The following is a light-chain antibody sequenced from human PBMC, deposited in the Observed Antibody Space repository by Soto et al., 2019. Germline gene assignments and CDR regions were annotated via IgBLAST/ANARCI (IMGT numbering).Light chain of an antibody. Sequence: DIQMTQSPSTLSASVGDRVTITCRASQSISSWLAWYQQKPGKAPKLLIYKASSLESGVPSRFSGSGSGAAFTLPISSLQPDDFATYYCQQYNSYPLTFGGGTKVDIK. V-gene: IGKV1-5*03. CDR3: QQYNSYPLT. CDR1: QSISSW. J-gene: IGKJ4*01. CDR2: KAS.